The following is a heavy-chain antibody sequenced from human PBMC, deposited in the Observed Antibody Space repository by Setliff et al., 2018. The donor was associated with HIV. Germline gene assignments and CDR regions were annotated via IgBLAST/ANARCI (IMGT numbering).Heavy chain of an antibody. CDR3: ASPGYCSSPNCMNVFNF. CDR2: IHPGDSDV. D-gene: IGHD2-2*01. CDR1: EYSFRSYW. Sequence: GESLKISCKGSEYSFRSYWIGWVRQRPGKGLEWMGIIHPGDSDVKYSPSFQAQVTISADKSINTAYVQWSSLEASDTAMYYCASPGYCSSPNCMNVFNFWGHGTMVTVSS. J-gene: IGHJ3*01. V-gene: IGHV5-51*01.